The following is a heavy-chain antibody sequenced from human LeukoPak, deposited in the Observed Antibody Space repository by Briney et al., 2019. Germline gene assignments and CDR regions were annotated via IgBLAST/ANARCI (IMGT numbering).Heavy chain of an antibody. Sequence: ASVKVSCKASGYTFTGYYMHWVRQAPGQGLEWMGWMNPNSGNTGYAQKFQGRVTMTRNTSISTAYMELSSLRSEDTAVYYCARRRGSGSYYTSRYFDYWGQGTLVTVSS. CDR3: ARRRGSGSYYTSRYFDY. CDR2: MNPNSGNT. D-gene: IGHD3-10*01. CDR1: GYTFTGYY. V-gene: IGHV1-8*02. J-gene: IGHJ4*02.